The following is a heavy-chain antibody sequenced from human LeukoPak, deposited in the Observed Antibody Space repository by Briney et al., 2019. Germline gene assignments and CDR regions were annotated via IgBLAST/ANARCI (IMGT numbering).Heavy chain of an antibody. CDR1: GFTFSSYA. CDR3: AKVYDILTGYYLY. Sequence: GGSLTLSCAVSGFTFSSYALSCVRQPPGGGLEWFSAISGSSGSTYYADSVKGRFTISRDNSKNTLYLQRDSLRAEDTAVYYCAKVYDILTGYYLYWGAGTPVTVSS. CDR2: ISGSSGST. V-gene: IGHV3-23*01. D-gene: IGHD3-9*01. J-gene: IGHJ4*02.